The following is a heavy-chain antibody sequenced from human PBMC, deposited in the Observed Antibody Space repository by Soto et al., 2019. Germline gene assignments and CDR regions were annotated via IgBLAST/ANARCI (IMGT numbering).Heavy chain of an antibody. CDR2: IIPIFGTA. D-gene: IGHD6-19*01. Sequence: QVQLVQSGAEVKKPGSSVKVSCKASGGTFSSYAISWVRQAPGQGLEWMGGIIPIFGTANYAQKCQGRVTITADESTSTAYMELSSLRSEDTAVYYCARDEGGLKELAVAGTFDYWGQGTLVTVSS. CDR3: ARDEGGLKELAVAGTFDY. CDR1: GGTFSSYA. J-gene: IGHJ4*02. V-gene: IGHV1-69*01.